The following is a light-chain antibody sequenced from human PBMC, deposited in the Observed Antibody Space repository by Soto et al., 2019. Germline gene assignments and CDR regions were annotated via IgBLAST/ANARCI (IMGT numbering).Light chain of an antibody. CDR1: QTVASNY. J-gene: IGKJ1*01. V-gene: IGKV3-20*01. CDR2: GAS. CDR3: QQYTNSRWT. Sequence: ETVLTQSPGTLSLSPGERVTLSCRASQTVASNYFAWYQQRPGQAPRLLMNGASTRATGVPDRFSGSGSGTDFTLTISRLAPEDFAVYYCQQYTNSRWTFGQGTKVDIK.